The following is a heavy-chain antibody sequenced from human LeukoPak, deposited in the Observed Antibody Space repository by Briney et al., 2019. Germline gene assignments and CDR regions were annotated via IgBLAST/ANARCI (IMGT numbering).Heavy chain of an antibody. D-gene: IGHD6-19*01. V-gene: IGHV1-18*01. Sequence: ASVKVSCKASGYTXANYGISWVRQAPGQGLEWLGWSTPYNGNTKYAQKVQGRVTMTTETSTNTAYMELTTLRSDDTAVYYCARDVGGSIRGAVAGWDYWGQGTPVTVSS. CDR1: GYTXANYG. J-gene: IGHJ4*02. CDR2: STPYNGNT. CDR3: ARDVGGSIRGAVAGWDY.